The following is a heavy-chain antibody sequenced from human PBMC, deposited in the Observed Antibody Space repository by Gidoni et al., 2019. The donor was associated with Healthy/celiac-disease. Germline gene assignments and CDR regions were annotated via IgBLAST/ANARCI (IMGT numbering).Heavy chain of an antibody. V-gene: IGHV3-33*01. D-gene: IGHD6-19*01. J-gene: IGHJ4*02. CDR2: IWYDGSNK. Sequence: QVQLVESGGGVVQPGRSLRLSCAASGFTFSSYGMHWVRQAPGKGLEWVAVIWYDGSNKYYADSVKGRFTISRDNSKNTLYLQMNSLRAEDTAVYYCARDRGSGWYGADYWGQGTLVTVSS. CDR3: ARDRGSGWYGADY. CDR1: GFTFSSYG.